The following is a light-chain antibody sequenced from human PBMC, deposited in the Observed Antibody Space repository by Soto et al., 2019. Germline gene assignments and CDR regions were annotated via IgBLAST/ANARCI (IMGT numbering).Light chain of an antibody. CDR2: GNS. Sequence: QSVLTQPPSVSASPGQMVTISCTGISANSGSGYDLQWYQQLPGTAPKLLIYGNSNRPSGVPDRFSGSNSGTSASLAITGLQAEDEADYYCQSYDSGLSGYVFGTGTKLTVL. V-gene: IGLV1-40*01. J-gene: IGLJ1*01. CDR3: QSYDSGLSGYV. CDR1: SANSGSGYD.